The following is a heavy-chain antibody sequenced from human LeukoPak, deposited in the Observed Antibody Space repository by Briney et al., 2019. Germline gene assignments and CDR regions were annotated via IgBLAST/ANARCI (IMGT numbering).Heavy chain of an antibody. Sequence: GESLKISCKGSGYRFTNYWIGWVRQLPGKGLEWMGIIYPGDSDTRYSPSFQGQVSISADKSISTAYLQWSSLKASDTAMYYCARPPRDDSSAYYPAFDIWGQGTMVTVSS. J-gene: IGHJ3*02. CDR1: GYRFTNYW. CDR3: ARPPRDDSSAYYPAFDI. D-gene: IGHD3-22*01. V-gene: IGHV5-51*01. CDR2: IYPGDSDT.